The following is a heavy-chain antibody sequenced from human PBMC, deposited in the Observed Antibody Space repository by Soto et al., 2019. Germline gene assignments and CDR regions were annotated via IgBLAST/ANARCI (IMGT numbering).Heavy chain of an antibody. V-gene: IGHV3-13*01. D-gene: IGHD7-27*01. CDR1: GFTFSSYA. CDR3: ARGYLGSFDY. Sequence: EVQLVESGGGLVQPGGSLRLSCAASGFTFSSYAVHWVRQPTGKGLEWVSVLGSAGDTYYPGSVKGRFAISRENAKNSLYLQMPSHRAEHPAVYYCARGYLGSFDYWGQGTLVTVSS. CDR2: LGSAGDT. J-gene: IGHJ4*02.